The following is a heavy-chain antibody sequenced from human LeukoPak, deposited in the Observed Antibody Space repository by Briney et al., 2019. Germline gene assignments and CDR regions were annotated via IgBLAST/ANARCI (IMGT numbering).Heavy chain of an antibody. CDR2: IIPVLGIG. CDR1: GGTFSSYT. CDR3: ARLYCSGGSCYSDY. V-gene: IGHV1-69*02. D-gene: IGHD2-15*01. J-gene: IGHJ4*02. Sequence: SVKVSCKASGGTFSSYTISWGRQAPGQGGEWMGRIIPVLGIGNYAQKFQGRVTITADKSTSTAYMELSSLRSEDTAVYYCARLYCSGGSCYSDYWGQGTLVTVSS.